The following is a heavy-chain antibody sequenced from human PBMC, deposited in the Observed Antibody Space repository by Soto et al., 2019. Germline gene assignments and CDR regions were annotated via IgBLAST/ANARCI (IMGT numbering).Heavy chain of an antibody. CDR3: ATSRSLLWFGELSTDIDY. J-gene: IGHJ4*02. V-gene: IGHV1-18*01. CDR1: GYTFTSYG. D-gene: IGHD3-10*01. Sequence: GASVKVSCKASGYTFTSYGISSVRQAPGQGLEWMGWISAYNGNTNYAQKLQGRVTMTTDTSTSTAYMELRSLRSDDTAVYYCATSRSLLWFGELSTDIDYWGQGTLVTVSS. CDR2: ISAYNGNT.